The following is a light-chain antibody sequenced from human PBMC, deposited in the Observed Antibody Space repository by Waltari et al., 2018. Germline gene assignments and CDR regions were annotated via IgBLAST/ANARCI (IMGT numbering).Light chain of an antibody. V-gene: IGKV4-1*01. J-gene: IGKJ1*01. CDR2: WAS. CDR3: QQYYSTPWT. CDR1: QSLSYSSNNKHY. Sequence: DIVMTQSPDSLTVSLGERATINCRSSQSLSYSSNNKHYLAWYQQKPGQPPKLLIYWASTRESGVPDRFSGSGSGTDFTLTISSLQAEDVAVYYCQQYYSTPWTFGQGTKVEIK.